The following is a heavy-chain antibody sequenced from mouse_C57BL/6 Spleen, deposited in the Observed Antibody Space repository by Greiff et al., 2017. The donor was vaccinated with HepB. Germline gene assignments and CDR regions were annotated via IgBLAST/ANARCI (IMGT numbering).Heavy chain of an antibody. CDR2: INPSSGYR. CDR1: GYTFTSYT. J-gene: IGHJ3*01. Sequence: QVQLKESGAELARPGASVKMSCKASGYTFTSYTLHWVKQRPGQGLEWIGYINPSSGYRKYNQKFKDKDTLTADKSSSTAYMQLSSLTSEDSEVYYCASYHYGSSYLFAYWGQGTLVTVSA. V-gene: IGHV1-4*01. D-gene: IGHD1-1*01. CDR3: ASYHYGSSYLFAY.